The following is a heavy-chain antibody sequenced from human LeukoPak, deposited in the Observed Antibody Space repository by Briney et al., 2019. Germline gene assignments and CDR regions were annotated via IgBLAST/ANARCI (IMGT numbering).Heavy chain of an antibody. V-gene: IGHV1-24*01. CDR1: GYTLTELS. Sequence: GASVTASCTVSGYTLTELSIHWVRLAPGKRLEWMGGFDPEDGETIYAQKFQGRVTMTEDTSTYTANMELSSLRSDDTAVYYCATGGTYYYANTSYHTFDYWGQGTLLTVSS. CDR2: FDPEDGET. CDR3: ATGGTYYYANTSYHTFDY. J-gene: IGHJ4*02. D-gene: IGHD3-22*01.